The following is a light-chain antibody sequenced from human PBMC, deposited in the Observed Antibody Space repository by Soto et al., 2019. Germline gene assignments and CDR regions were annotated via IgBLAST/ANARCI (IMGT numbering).Light chain of an antibody. J-gene: IGKJ1*01. CDR2: RAS. CDR3: MQGTHWPWT. V-gene: IGKV2-30*02. Sequence: DVEMTQSPLSLPVSLRQPASISCRSSQSLVHSDGNMYLNWFQQRPGQSPRRLISRASNRDSGVPDRFSGSGSGPDFTLKISRVEAEDVAVYYCMQGTHWPWTLGQGTKVEIK. CDR1: QSLVHSDGNMY.